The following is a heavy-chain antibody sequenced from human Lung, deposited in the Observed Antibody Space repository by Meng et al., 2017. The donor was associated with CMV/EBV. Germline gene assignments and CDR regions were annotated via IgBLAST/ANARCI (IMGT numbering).Heavy chain of an antibody. Sequence: ASVKVSCKTSGYTFTNYDINWVRRAPGQGLEWMGWMNPNSGNTGYAEKFRGRVTMTRNTSVSTDYMELTSLRFEDTAIYYCTRGGGGYRLRSGSHYSYGMEVWGQGTXVTVYS. V-gene: IGHV1-8*01. CDR1: GYTFTNYD. D-gene: IGHD2-2*01. CDR2: MNPNSGNT. J-gene: IGHJ6*02. CDR3: TRGGGGYRLRSGSHYSYGMEV.